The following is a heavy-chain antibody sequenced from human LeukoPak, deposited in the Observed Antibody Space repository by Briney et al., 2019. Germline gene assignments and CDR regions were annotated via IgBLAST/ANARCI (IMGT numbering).Heavy chain of an antibody. J-gene: IGHJ1*01. CDR1: GGSISSSNW. D-gene: IGHD2-2*01. Sequence: SETLSLTCAVSGGSISSSNWWSWVRQPPGKGLAWIGEIYHSGSTNYNPSLKSRVTISVDKSKNQFSLKLSSVTAADTAVYYCARHSCTSSSTCSAYFQHWGQGTLVTVSS. V-gene: IGHV4-4*02. CDR2: IYHSGST. CDR3: ARHSCTSSSTCSAYFQH.